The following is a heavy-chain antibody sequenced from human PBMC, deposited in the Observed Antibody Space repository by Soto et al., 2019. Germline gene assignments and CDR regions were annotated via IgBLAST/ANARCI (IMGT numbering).Heavy chain of an antibody. CDR1: GGSISSSSYY. CDR3: ARHGRYYDSSGYYYPNPPNDY. CDR2: IYYSGST. J-gene: IGHJ4*02. Sequence: QLQLQESGPGLVKPSETLSLTCTVSGGSISSSSYYWGWIRQPPGKGLEWIGSIYYSGSTYYNPSLKSRVTISVDTSKNQFSLKLSSVTAADTAVYYCARHGRYYDSSGYYYPNPPNDYWGQGTLVTVSS. V-gene: IGHV4-39*01. D-gene: IGHD3-22*01.